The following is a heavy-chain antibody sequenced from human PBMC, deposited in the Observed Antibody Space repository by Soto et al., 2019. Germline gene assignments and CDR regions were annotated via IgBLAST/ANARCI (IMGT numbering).Heavy chain of an antibody. Sequence: QLVESGGGLVQPGGSLRLSCAASGFTVSGHYMSWVRQAPGKGLEWVSVIYSGGTTYYANSVTGRFTISRDNSRNTVYLQMNSLRAEDTAVYYCARDRTISDYRSSGALGLWGQATLVSVSS. CDR3: ARDRTISDYRSSGALGL. V-gene: IGHV3-66*01. D-gene: IGHD6-6*01. CDR2: IYSGGTT. J-gene: IGHJ4*02. CDR1: GFTVSGHY.